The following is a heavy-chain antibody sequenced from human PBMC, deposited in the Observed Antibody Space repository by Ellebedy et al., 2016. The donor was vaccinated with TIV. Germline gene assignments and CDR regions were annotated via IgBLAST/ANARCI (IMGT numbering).Heavy chain of an antibody. J-gene: IGHJ4*02. CDR3: ATDFHSSNWRDFDY. CDR2: FDPEDGET. V-gene: IGHV1-24*01. Sequence: ASVKVSCXVSGYTLTELSMHWVRQAPGKGLEWMGGFDPEDGETIYAQKFQGRVTMTEDTSTDTAYMELSSLRSEDTAVYYCATDFHSSNWRDFDYWGQGTLVTVSS. D-gene: IGHD6-13*01. CDR1: GYTLTELS.